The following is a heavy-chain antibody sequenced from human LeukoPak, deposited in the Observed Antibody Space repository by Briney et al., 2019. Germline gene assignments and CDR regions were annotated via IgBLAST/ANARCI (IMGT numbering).Heavy chain of an antibody. D-gene: IGHD5-18*01. CDR3: AKSSRGYSYGSYFDY. V-gene: IGHV3-23*01. CDR2: ISGSGGST. CDR1: GFTFSSYA. J-gene: IGHJ4*02. Sequence: PGGSLRLSCAASGFTFSSYAMSWVRQAPGKGLEWVSAISGSGGSTYYADSVKGRFTISRDNSKNTLYLQMNSLRAEDTAVYYCAKSSRGYSYGSYFDYWAQGTLVTVSS.